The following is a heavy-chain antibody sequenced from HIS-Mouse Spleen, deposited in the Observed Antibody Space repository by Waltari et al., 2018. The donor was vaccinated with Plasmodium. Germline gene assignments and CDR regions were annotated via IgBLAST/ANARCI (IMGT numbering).Heavy chain of an antibody. J-gene: IGHJ4*02. D-gene: IGHD1-26*01. CDR1: GYTFTSYG. CDR3: ARLLPWVHGHFDY. CDR2: SSAYNGNP. Sequence: QVQLVQSGAEVKKPGASVKVSCKASGYTFTSYGISWGRQAPGKGLEWMGRSSAYNGNPNAAQKIQCRVTMTTDKSTSTAYMELRSLGSDDTAVYYCARLLPWVHGHFDYWGQGTLVTVSS. V-gene: IGHV1-18*01.